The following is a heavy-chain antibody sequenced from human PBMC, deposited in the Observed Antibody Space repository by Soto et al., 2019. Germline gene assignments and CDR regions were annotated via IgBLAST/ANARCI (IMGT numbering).Heavy chain of an antibody. J-gene: IGHJ2*01. CDR1: GGSISGGVGGLYY. D-gene: IGHD4-17*01. Sequence: PSETLSLTCTVSGGSISGGVGGLYYWSWIRQPPGKGLEWIGYIYDSGSTYYNPSLKSRVTISVDTSKNQFSLRLSSVTAADTAVYYCAREVIPLTTDWYFDLWSRGTLVTVSS. CDR3: AREVIPLTTDWYFDL. CDR2: IYDSGST. V-gene: IGHV4-30-4*01.